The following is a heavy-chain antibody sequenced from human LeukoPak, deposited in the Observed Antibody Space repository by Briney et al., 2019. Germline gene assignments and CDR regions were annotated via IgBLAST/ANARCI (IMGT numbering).Heavy chain of an antibody. CDR3: ARRYCSGGSCSNFDY. D-gene: IGHD2-15*01. V-gene: IGHV3-21*01. J-gene: IGHJ4*02. Sequence: GSLRLSCAASGFTFSSYSMNWVRQAPGKGLEWVSSISSSSSSYIYYADSVKGRFTISRDNAKNSLYLQTNSLRAEDTAVYYCARRYCSGGSCSNFDYWGQGTLVTVSS. CDR2: ISSSSSSYI. CDR1: GFTFSSYS.